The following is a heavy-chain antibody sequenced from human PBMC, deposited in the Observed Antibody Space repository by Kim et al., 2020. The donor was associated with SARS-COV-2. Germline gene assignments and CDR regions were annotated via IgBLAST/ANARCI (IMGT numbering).Heavy chain of an antibody. D-gene: IGHD3-3*01. V-gene: IGHV3-43*02. CDR3: AKDKSPSARFLEWFYYYGMDV. Sequence: GGSLRLSCAASAFTFDDYAMHWVRQAPGKGLEWVSLISGDGGSTYYADSVKGRFTISRDNSKNSLYLQMNSLRTEDTALYYCAKDKSPSARFLEWFYYYGMDVWGQGTTVTVSS. CDR1: AFTFDDYA. J-gene: IGHJ6*02. CDR2: ISGDGGST.